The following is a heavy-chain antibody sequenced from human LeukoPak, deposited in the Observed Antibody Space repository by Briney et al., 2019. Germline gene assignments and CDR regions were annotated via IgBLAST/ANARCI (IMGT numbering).Heavy chain of an antibody. V-gene: IGHV4-39*01. CDR3: ARQSHTGTIATFDI. Sequence: SETLSLTCTASAASTCSRTYSWGWIRQPPGQGLEWIGTIYYRGSAYYNPSLKSRVTISVDTSKNQFSLKLTSVTAADTAVCYCARQSHTGTIATFDIWGQGTMVTVSS. CDR1: AASTCSRTYS. J-gene: IGHJ3*02. CDR2: IYYRGSA. D-gene: IGHD1-1*01.